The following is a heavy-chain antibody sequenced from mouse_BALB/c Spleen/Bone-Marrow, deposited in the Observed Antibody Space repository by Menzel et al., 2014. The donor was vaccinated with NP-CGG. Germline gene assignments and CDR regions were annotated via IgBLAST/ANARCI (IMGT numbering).Heavy chain of an antibody. CDR2: IDPRSGGT. CDR3: ARGGITTVVPYSMDY. Sequence: QVQLQQSGAEPVRPGTSVKVSCKASGYAFTNYLIEWVKQRPGQGLEWIGVIDPRSGGTDYNEKFKGKAPLTADKSSXTAYMQLNSLTSGDSAVYFCARGGITTVVPYSMDYWGQGTSVTVSS. CDR1: GYAFTNYL. J-gene: IGHJ4*01. D-gene: IGHD1-1*01. V-gene: IGHV1-54*03.